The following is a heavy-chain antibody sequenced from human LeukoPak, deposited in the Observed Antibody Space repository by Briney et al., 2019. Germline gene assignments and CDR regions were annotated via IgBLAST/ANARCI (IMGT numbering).Heavy chain of an antibody. CDR3: ATISSLEISY. CDR1: GFTFSNYA. Sequence: GGSLRLSCAASGFTFSNYAMNWVRQAPGKGLEWVSAISRSGSDTYYADSVKGRFTISRDNSKNMTFLQMSSLRVDDTAIYYCATISSLEISYWGQGTLVTVSS. J-gene: IGHJ4*02. V-gene: IGHV3-23*01. D-gene: IGHD3-3*01. CDR2: ISRSGSDT.